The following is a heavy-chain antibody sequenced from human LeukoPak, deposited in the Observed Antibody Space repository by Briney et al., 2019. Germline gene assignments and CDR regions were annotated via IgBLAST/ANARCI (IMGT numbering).Heavy chain of an antibody. V-gene: IGHV3-53*01. D-gene: IGHD2-15*01. CDR2: IYSGGST. CDR1: GFTVSSNY. CDR3: ARERRYCSGGSCSSRAFDI. J-gene: IGHJ3*02. Sequence: PGGSLRLSCAASGFTVSSNYMSWVRQAPGKGLAWVSVIYSGGSTYYADSVKGRFTISRDNSKNTLYLQMNSLRAEDTAVYYCARERRYCSGGSCSSRAFDIWGQGTMVTVSS.